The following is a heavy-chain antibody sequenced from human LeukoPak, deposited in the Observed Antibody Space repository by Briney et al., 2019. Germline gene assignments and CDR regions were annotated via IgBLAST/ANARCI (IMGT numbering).Heavy chain of an antibody. V-gene: IGHV3-23*01. CDR1: GFTFSGYA. CDR2: VSGSGDST. D-gene: IGHD2-21*02. CDR3: AKDSIVVVTAFY. J-gene: IGHJ4*02. Sequence: PGGSLRLSCEASGFTFSGYAMTWVRQAPGKGLEWVSTVSGSGDSTYYADSVKGRFTISRDNSKNTLYLQMNSLGVEDTAVYYCAKDSIVVVTAFYWGQGTLVTVSS.